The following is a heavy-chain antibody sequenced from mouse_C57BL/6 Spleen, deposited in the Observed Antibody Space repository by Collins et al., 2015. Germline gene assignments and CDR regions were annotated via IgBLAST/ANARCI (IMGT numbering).Heavy chain of an antibody. CDR1: GYSFTGYY. D-gene: IGHD1-1*01. Sequence: LVKTGASVKISCKASGYSFTGYYMHWVKQSHGKSLEWIGYISCYNGATSYNQKFKGKATFTVDTSSSTAYMQFNSLTSEDSAVYYCARGDYGSSLWYFDVWGAGTTVTVSS. CDR2: ISCYNGAT. V-gene: IGHV1S34*01. J-gene: IGHJ1*01. CDR3: ARGDYGSSLWYFDV.